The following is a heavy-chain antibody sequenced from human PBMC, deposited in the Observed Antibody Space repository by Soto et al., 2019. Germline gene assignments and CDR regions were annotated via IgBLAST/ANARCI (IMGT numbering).Heavy chain of an antibody. CDR3: ARRKERSGPHYFDS. CDR1: GYTFTSCD. CDR2: MNPYTGNT. D-gene: IGHD6-25*01. Sequence: ASVKVSCKASGYTFTSCDIHWVRQATGQGLEWVGWMNPYTGNTGYAQKFQSRVTMTRNTSINTAYMELSSLTFEGTAVYYCARRKERSGPHYFDSWGQGALVTVSS. V-gene: IGHV1-8*01. J-gene: IGHJ4*02.